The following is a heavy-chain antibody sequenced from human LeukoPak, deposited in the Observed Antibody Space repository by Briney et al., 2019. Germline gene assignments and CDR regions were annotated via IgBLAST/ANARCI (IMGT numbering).Heavy chain of an antibody. V-gene: IGHV3-11*04. CDR1: GFTFSDYY. Sequence: PGGSLRLSCAASGFTFSDYYMTWIRQAPGKGLEWVSYMSNSGGTIYYADSVKGRFTISRDNAKNSLHLQMNSLRAEDTAVYYCARVNCSVISCPGDYWGQGTLVTVSS. CDR2: MSNSGGTI. D-gene: IGHD2-2*01. J-gene: IGHJ4*02. CDR3: ARVNCSVISCPGDY.